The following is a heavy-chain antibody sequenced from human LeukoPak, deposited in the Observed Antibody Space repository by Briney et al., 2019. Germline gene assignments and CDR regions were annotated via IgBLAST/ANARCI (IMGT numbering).Heavy chain of an antibody. V-gene: IGHV3-23*01. Sequence: PGGSLRLSCAASGFTFSSDAMSWVRQAPGKGLEWVSTINYSGGSTYYADSVKGRFTISRDNSKNTLYLQMNSLRVEDTAVYYCTNRPGWRAFDSWGQGPLVTVSS. J-gene: IGHJ4*02. CDR3: TNRPGWRAFDS. CDR1: GFTFSSDA. CDR2: INYSGGST.